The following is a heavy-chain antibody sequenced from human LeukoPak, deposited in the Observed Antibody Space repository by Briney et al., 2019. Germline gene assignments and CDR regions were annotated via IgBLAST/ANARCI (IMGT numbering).Heavy chain of an antibody. Sequence: GFLVLSCAASGFTFSSYSRNWGRRAPGKGGECVSSISSSSSYIYYADSVKGRFTISRDNAKNSLYLQMNSLRAEDTAVYYCARVGSWPYFDYWGQGTLVTVSS. CDR1: GFTFSSYS. CDR2: ISSSSSYI. D-gene: IGHD6-13*01. CDR3: ARVGSWPYFDY. V-gene: IGHV3-21*01. J-gene: IGHJ4*02.